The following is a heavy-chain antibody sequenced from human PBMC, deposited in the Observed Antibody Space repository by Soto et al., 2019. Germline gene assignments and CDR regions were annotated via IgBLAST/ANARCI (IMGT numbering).Heavy chain of an antibody. V-gene: IGHV5-10-1*01. Sequence: PXESLTLSCKGSGYNFTNYWIISVRQMPGHGLEWIGRIDPSDSYPNYCPSFQGHVTISADKSISTAYLPWSSLKASDTAMHYCLRNPPYSRSGYQSGRFDPWSQGTLVPVSS. CDR1: GYNFTNYW. J-gene: IGHJ5*02. CDR3: LRNPPYSRSGYQSGRFDP. CDR2: IDPSDSYP. D-gene: IGHD6-13*01.